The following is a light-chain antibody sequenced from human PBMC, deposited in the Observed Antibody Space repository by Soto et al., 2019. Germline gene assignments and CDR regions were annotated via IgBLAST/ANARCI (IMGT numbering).Light chain of an antibody. V-gene: IGKV1-5*03. J-gene: IGKJ1*01. CDR1: QSISSW. Sequence: DIQMTQSPSTLSASVGARVTITCRASQSISSWLVWYQQKPGKAPKLLIYKASSLESGVPSRFIGSGSGTEFTLTISSLQPDDFATYYCQQYNGTFGQGTKVEIK. CDR3: QQYNGT. CDR2: KAS.